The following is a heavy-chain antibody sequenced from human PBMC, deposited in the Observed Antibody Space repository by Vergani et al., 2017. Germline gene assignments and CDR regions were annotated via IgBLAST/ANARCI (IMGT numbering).Heavy chain of an antibody. V-gene: IGHV3-30*02. CDR1: GFTLSNYD. J-gene: IGHJ4*02. D-gene: IGHD3-16*01. CDR2: IQFDGSNQ. CDR3: AKHFRGWGIDY. Sequence: QVQLVESGGGVVQRGGSLRLSCATSGFTLSNYDMQWIRQGPGKGLEFVAFIQFDGSNQYYADSVKGRFTLSRDFSKNTLYLQMNSLRTDDPATYYCAKHFRGWGIDYWCQGTQVIVSS.